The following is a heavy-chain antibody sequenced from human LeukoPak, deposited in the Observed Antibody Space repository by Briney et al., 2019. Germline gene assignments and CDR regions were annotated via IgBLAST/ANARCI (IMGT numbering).Heavy chain of an antibody. CDR2: INQDGSEE. V-gene: IGHV3-7*01. J-gene: IGHJ3*02. Sequence: GGSLRLSCAASGFTFSSYWMSWVRQAPGKGLEWVANINQDGSEENFVDSVKGRFTISRDNAKSSLYLQMNSLRADDTAVYYCARDRYSSGWANAFDIWGQGTMVTVSS. CDR1: GFTFSSYW. D-gene: IGHD6-19*01. CDR3: ARDRYSSGWANAFDI.